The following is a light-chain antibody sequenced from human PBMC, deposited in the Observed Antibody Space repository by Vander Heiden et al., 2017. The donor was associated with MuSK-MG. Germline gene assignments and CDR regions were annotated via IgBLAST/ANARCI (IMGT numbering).Light chain of an antibody. CDR3: QQYYSTPQT. CDR2: WAS. J-gene: IGKJ1*01. Sequence: DIVMTQSPASLAVSLGERATINCQSSQSVLYSSNNKNYLAWYQQKPGQPPKLLIYWASTRESGVPDRFSGSGYGTDFTLTISSLQAEDVAVYYCQQYYSTPQTFGQGTKVEIK. CDR1: QSVLYSSNNKNY. V-gene: IGKV4-1*01.